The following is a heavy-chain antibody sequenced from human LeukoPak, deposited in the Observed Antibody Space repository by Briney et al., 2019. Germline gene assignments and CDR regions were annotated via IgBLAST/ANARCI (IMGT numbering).Heavy chain of an antibody. J-gene: IGHJ4*02. CDR3: ARPYSAYAFDY. V-gene: IGHV3-48*03. CDR2: ISRSGSSI. D-gene: IGHD5-12*01. Sequence: PGGSLRLSCAASGFSFSSYEMNWVRQAPGKGLEWLSYISRSGSSIFYADSVKGRLTISRDNAKNSLYLQMNSLRAEDTAVYYCARPYSAYAFDYWGQGTLVTVSS. CDR1: GFSFSSYE.